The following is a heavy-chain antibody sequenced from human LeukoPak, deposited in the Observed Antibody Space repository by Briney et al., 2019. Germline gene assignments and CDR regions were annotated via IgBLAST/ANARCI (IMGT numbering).Heavy chain of an antibody. CDR2: ISDNSNHI. J-gene: IGHJ4*01. CDR1: GFTFRNYN. CDR3: AKERSGGWPFDY. V-gene: IGHV3-21*04. Sequence: GGSLRLSCAASGFTFRNYNMNWVRQAPGKGLEWVSSISDNSNHIYYADSVKGRFTISRDKSKNTLYLQMNSLRAEDTAIYYCAKERSGGWPFDYWGHGTLVTVSS. D-gene: IGHD6-19*01.